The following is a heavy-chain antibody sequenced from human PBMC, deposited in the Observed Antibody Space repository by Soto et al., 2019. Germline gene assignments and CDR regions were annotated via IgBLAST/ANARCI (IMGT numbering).Heavy chain of an antibody. D-gene: IGHD3-10*01. V-gene: IGHV1-18*01. Sequence: GASVKVSCKASGYTFTSYGISWVRQAPGQGLEWMGWISAYNGNTNYAQKLQGRVTMTADTSTDTAYMELSSLRSDDTAVYYCATGIATMVRGTSLKSAFTGIDYWGQGTLVTVSS. J-gene: IGHJ4*02. CDR1: GYTFTSYG. CDR2: ISAYNGNT. CDR3: ATGIATMVRGTSLKSAFTGIDY.